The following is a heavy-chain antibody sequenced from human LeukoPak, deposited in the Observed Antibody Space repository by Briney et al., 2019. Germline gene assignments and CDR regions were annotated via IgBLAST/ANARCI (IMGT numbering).Heavy chain of an antibody. V-gene: IGHV5-51*01. D-gene: IGHD3-22*01. CDR1: GYSFTSYW. Sequence: GESLKISCKGSGYSFTSYWIGWVRQMPGKGLEWMGIIYPGDSDTRYSPSFQGQVTISADKSISTAYLQWSSLKASDTAMYYCARRAPDYYDSSGYPFDYWGQGTLVTVPS. J-gene: IGHJ4*02. CDR3: ARRAPDYYDSSGYPFDY. CDR2: IYPGDSDT.